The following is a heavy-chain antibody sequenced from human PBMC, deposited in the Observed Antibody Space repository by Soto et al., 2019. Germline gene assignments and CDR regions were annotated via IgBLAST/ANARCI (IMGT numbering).Heavy chain of an antibody. Sequence: QVQLQESGPGLVKPSGTLSLTCAVSGGSISSSHWWTWVRQSPGKGLEYIGEISHSGTSNSNPSLKSRFTLSVDRSKNHFSLTMTSVTAADTAVYYCARVVLSITRGAFDAWGQGTPVICSS. CDR3: ARVVLSITRGAFDA. J-gene: IGHJ3*01. CDR2: ISHSGTS. V-gene: IGHV4-4*02. D-gene: IGHD1-20*01. CDR1: GGSISSSHW.